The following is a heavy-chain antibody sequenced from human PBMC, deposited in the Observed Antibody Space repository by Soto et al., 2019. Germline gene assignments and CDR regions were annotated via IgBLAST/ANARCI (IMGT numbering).Heavy chain of an antibody. CDR3: ARGSSGEYNWNDDDY. Sequence: QVQLQESGPGLVKPSQTLSLTCTVSGGSISSGGYYWSWIRQHPGKGLEWIGYIYYSGSTYYNPSLKSRVTIAVDTPKNQFSLKLSSVTAADTAVYYCARGSSGEYNWNDDDYWGQGTLVTVSS. J-gene: IGHJ4*02. CDR2: IYYSGST. V-gene: IGHV4-31*03. D-gene: IGHD1-20*01. CDR1: GGSISSGGYY.